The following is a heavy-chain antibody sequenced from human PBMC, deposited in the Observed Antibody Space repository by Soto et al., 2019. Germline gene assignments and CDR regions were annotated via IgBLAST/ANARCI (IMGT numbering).Heavy chain of an antibody. D-gene: IGHD3-22*01. CDR3: ARGALYYYDSSGYDPLDY. CDR1: GYTFTSYG. CDR2: ISAYNGNT. V-gene: IGHV1-18*04. J-gene: IGHJ4*02. Sequence: ASVKVSCKASGYTFTSYGISRVRQAPGQGLEWMGWISAYNGNTNYAQKLQGRVTMTTDTSTSTAYMELRSLRSDDTAVYYCARGALYYYDSSGYDPLDYWGQGTLVTVSS.